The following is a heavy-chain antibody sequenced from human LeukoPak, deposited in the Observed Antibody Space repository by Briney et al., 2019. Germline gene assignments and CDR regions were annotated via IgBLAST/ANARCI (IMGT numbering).Heavy chain of an antibody. Sequence: SETLSLTCTVSGGSISSSSYYWGWIRQPPGKGREWIGSIYYSGSTYYNPSLKSRVTISVDTSKNQFSLKLSSVTAADTAVYYCARLIAVAMAAFDIWGQGTMVTVSS. CDR2: IYYSGST. J-gene: IGHJ3*02. V-gene: IGHV4-39*01. CDR3: ARLIAVAMAAFDI. D-gene: IGHD6-19*01. CDR1: GGSISSSSYY.